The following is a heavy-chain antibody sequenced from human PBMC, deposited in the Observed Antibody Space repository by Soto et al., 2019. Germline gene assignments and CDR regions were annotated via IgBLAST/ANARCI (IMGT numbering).Heavy chain of an antibody. CDR3: ARSQTTVTSYDY. J-gene: IGHJ4*02. CDR1: GGSISSGDCY. D-gene: IGHD4-17*01. CDR2: IYYSGNT. Sequence: PSETVSRTCTVSGGSISSGDCYWSWIRQPPGKGLEWIGYIYYSGNTHYNPSLKSRVTISVDRSKNQFSLKLSSVTTADTAVYYCARSQTTVTSYDYWGQGTLVTVSS. V-gene: IGHV4-30-4*01.